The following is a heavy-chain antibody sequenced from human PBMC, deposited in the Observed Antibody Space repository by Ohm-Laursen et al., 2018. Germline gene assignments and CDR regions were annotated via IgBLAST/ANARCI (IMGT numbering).Heavy chain of an antibody. V-gene: IGHV3-48*01. D-gene: IGHD2-2*01. CDR2: ISSSSSTI. J-gene: IGHJ5*02. CDR1: GFTFSSYS. CDR3: ARDKRIVVPPSPGWFDP. Sequence: GSLRLSCTASGFTFSSYSMNWVRQAPGKGLEWVSYISSSSSTIYYADSVKGRFTISRDNAKNSLYLKMNSLRAEDTAVYYCARDKRIVVPPSPGWFDPWGQGTLVTVSS.